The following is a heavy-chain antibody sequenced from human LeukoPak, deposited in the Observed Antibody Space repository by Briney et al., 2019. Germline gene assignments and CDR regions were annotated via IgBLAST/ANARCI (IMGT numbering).Heavy chain of an antibody. J-gene: IGHJ4*02. CDR2: IRYDGSNT. CDR1: GFTFSNNG. D-gene: IGHD6-25*01. Sequence: GGSLRLSCAASGFTFSNNGIHWVRQAPGKGLEWVAFIRYDGSNTYYADSVKGRFTISRDNSKNTLYLQMNSLRVEDTAVYYCAKDLRLRYQLDYWGQGTLVTVSS. CDR3: AKDLRLRYQLDY. V-gene: IGHV3-30*02.